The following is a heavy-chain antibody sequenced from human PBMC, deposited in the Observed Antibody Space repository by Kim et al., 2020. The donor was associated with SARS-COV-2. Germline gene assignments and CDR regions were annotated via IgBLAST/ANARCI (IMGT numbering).Heavy chain of an antibody. D-gene: IGHD2-8*02. CDR3: STVLGRYCTGGVCYSFDY. J-gene: IGHJ4*02. Sequence: GGSLRLSCAASGFTFSGAWMSWVRQAPGKGLEWVGRIKGKTDGGTIDYAAPVKGRFTISRDDSKNTLYLQMNSLKTEDTAVYYCSTVLGRYCTGGVCYSFDYWGQGTLVTVSS. CDR1: GFTFSGAW. CDR2: IKGKTDGGTI. V-gene: IGHV3-15*01.